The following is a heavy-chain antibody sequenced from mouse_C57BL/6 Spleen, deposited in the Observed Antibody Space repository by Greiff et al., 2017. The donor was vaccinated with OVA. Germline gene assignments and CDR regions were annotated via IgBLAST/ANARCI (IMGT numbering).Heavy chain of an antibody. J-gene: IGHJ4*01. CDR1: GYAFSSYW. CDR3: ARSGYYGSSYDYAMDY. Sequence: VQLQQSGAELVKPGASVKISCKASGYAFSSYWMNWVKQRPGTGLEWIGQIYPGDGDTNYNGKFKGKATLTADKSSSTAYMQLSSLTSEDSAVYFCARSGYYGSSYDYAMDYWGQGTSVTVSS. CDR2: IYPGDGDT. V-gene: IGHV1-80*01. D-gene: IGHD1-1*01.